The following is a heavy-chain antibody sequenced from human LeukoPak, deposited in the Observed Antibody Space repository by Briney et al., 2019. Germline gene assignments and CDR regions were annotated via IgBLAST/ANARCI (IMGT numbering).Heavy chain of an antibody. CDR2: ISAYNGNT. Sequence: ASVKVSCKASGYTLTSYGISWVRQAPGQGLEWMGWISAYNGNTNYAQKLQGRVTMTTDTSTSTAYMELRSLRSDDTAVYYCARPGGDGITGTTLMYWGQGTLVTVSS. CDR3: ARPGGDGITGTTLMY. CDR1: GYTLTSYG. V-gene: IGHV1-18*01. D-gene: IGHD1-20*01. J-gene: IGHJ4*02.